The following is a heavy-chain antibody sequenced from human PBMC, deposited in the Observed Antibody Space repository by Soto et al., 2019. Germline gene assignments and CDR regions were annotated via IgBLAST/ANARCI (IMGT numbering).Heavy chain of an antibody. J-gene: IGHJ6*02. CDR3: ARDHPFAYDILTGRMDV. D-gene: IGHD3-9*01. Sequence: GXSLRLSCAASGFTFSSYSINWVDQAPGKGLEWVSSISSSSSYIYYADSVKGRFTISRDNAKNSLYLQMNSLRAEDKAVYYCARDHPFAYDILTGRMDVWGQGTTVTVSS. CDR1: GFTFSSYS. V-gene: IGHV3-21*01. CDR2: ISSSSSYI.